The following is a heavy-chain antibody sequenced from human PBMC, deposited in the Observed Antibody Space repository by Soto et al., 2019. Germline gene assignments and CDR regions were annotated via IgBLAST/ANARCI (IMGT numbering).Heavy chain of an antibody. Sequence: GGSLRLSCAASRFTFRNYGMSWVRQGPGKGLEWVSGISPTGEQRFYVDSVKGRFFISRDNSQNTLSLEMSNLRADDTAVYYCAKRYGSGSYRDFNSYYGMDIWGQGASVTVSS. CDR1: RFTFRNYG. V-gene: IGHV3-23*01. J-gene: IGHJ6*02. CDR2: ISPTGEQR. CDR3: AKRYGSGSYRDFNSYYGMDI. D-gene: IGHD3-10*01.